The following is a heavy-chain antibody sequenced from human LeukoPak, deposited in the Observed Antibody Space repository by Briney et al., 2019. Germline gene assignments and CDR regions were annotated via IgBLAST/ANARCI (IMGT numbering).Heavy chain of an antibody. V-gene: IGHV4-59*12. D-gene: IGHD3-10*01. J-gene: IGHJ4*02. CDR1: GGSISGYY. Sequence: NASETLSLTCSVSGGSISGYYGRWLRQPPGKGLPWIGYIYYSVSTKYNPSLKSRVTISVDSSKSQFSLSLGSVTAADTAVYYCTRDSDYGSGSAFDYWGQGTLVTVSS. CDR3: TRDSDYGSGSAFDY. CDR2: IYYSVST.